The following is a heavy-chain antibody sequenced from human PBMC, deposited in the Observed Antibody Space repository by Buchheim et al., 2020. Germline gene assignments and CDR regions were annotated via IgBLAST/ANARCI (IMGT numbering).Heavy chain of an antibody. D-gene: IGHD1-26*01. Sequence: EVQLVQSGAEVKKPGESLKISCKGSGYSFTSYWFGWVRQMPGKGLEWMGIIYPGDSDTRYSPSFQGQVTISADKFISPAYLQWSSLKASDTAMYYCARQGVGATRVPLYYYYGMDVWGQGTT. V-gene: IGHV5-51*01. J-gene: IGHJ6*02. CDR3: ARQGVGATRVPLYYYYGMDV. CDR1: GYSFTSYW. CDR2: IYPGDSDT.